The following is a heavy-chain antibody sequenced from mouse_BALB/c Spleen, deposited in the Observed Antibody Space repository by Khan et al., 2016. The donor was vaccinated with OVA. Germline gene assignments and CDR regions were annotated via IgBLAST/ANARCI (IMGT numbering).Heavy chain of an antibody. CDR1: GFTFSSDG. V-gene: IGHV5-6-3*01. CDR3: ARMARTIN. CDR2: INSNGGST. J-gene: IGHJ2*01. Sequence: EVQLVESGGGLVQPGGSLKLSCAASGFTFSSDGMSWVRQTPDKRLELVATINSNGGSTYYPDSVKGRFTISRDNAKNNLYLQMSSLKSEDTAMYYCARMARTINWGQGTTLTVSS.